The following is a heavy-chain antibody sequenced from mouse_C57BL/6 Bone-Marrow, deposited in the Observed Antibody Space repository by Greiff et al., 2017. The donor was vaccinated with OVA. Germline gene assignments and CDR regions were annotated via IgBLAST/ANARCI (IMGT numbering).Heavy chain of an antibody. V-gene: IGHV5-4*01. CDR2: ISDGGSYT. CDR1: GFTFSSYA. CDR3: ARDRGRAWFAY. J-gene: IGHJ3*01. D-gene: IGHD3-1*01. Sequence: EVMLVESGGGLVKPGGSLKLSCAASGFTFSSYAMSWVRQTPEKRLEWVATISDGGSYTYYPDNVKGRFTISRDNAKNNLYLQMSHLKSEDTAMDYCARDRGRAWFAYWGQGTLVTVSA.